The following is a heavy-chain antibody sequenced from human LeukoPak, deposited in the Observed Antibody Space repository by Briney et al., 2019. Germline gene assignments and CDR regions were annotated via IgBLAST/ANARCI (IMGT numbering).Heavy chain of an antibody. V-gene: IGHV4-59*01. D-gene: IGHD3-22*01. CDR1: GASISSFY. CDR3: ARTGGGYSFDS. J-gene: IGHJ4*02. CDR2: IFYSGST. Sequence: SETLSLTCTVSGASISSFYWGWIRQPPGKGLEWIGYIFYSGSTNYNPSLKSRLTISSDTSINQLSLNLRSVTAADTAVYYCARTGGGYSFDSWSQGTLVTVSS.